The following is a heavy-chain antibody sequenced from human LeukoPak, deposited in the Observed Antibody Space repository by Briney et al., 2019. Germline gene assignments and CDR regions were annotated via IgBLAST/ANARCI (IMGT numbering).Heavy chain of an antibody. V-gene: IGHV3-48*04. CDR3: ARDNYDSSGPYYFDY. CDR1: GFTFSSYG. J-gene: IGHJ4*02. CDR2: ISSSGSTI. D-gene: IGHD3-22*01. Sequence: PGGSLTLSCAASGFTFSSYGMTWVRQSPGKGLEWVSYISSSGSTIYYTDSVKGRFTISRDNARNSLYLQMNSLRAEDTAVYYCARDNYDSSGPYYFDYRGQGALVTASS.